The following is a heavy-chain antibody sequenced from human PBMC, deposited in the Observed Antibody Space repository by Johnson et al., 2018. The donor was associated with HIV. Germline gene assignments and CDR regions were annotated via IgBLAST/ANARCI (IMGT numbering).Heavy chain of an antibody. D-gene: IGHD5-24*01. Sequence: VQLVESGGGLVQPGGSLRLSCAASGFTVSNNYMSWVRQAPGKGLEWVSVIYSGGTTYYADSVKGRFTISRDNSKNTLFLQMNSLRAEDTAVFYCARACRDGYTCDAFDIWGQGTMVTVSS. V-gene: IGHV3-66*01. J-gene: IGHJ3*02. CDR1: GFTVSNNY. CDR3: ARACRDGYTCDAFDI. CDR2: IYSGGTT.